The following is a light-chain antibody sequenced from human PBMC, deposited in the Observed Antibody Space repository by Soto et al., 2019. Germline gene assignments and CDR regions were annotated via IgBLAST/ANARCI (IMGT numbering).Light chain of an antibody. Sequence: QSALTQPASVSGSPGQSITISCTGTSNDVGGYNYVSWYQHHPGKAPKLIISEVSSRPSGVSNRFSGSKSGNTASLTISGLQAEDEADYYCTSYTPSVSLPMAFGGGTKVTVL. CDR1: SNDVGGYNY. V-gene: IGLV2-14*01. CDR3: TSYTPSVSLPMA. J-gene: IGLJ2*01. CDR2: EVS.